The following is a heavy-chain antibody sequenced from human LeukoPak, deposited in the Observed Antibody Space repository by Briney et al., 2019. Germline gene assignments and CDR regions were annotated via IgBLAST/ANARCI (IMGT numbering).Heavy chain of an antibody. CDR3: ARENSSSWYGVGYYYYGMDV. Sequence: VKVSCKASGYTFTSYDINWVRQATGQGLEWMGWMNPNSGNTGYAQKFQGWVTMTRDTSISTAYMELSRLRSDDTAVYYCARENSSSWYGVGYYYYGMDVWGQGTTVTVSS. J-gene: IGHJ6*02. CDR2: MNPNSGNT. CDR1: GYTFTSYD. D-gene: IGHD6-13*01. V-gene: IGHV1-8*02.